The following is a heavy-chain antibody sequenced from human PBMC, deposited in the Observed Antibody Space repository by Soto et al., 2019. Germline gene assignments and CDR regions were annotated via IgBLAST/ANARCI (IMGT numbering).Heavy chain of an antibody. J-gene: IGHJ4*02. D-gene: IGHD1-20*01. CDR3: ATSQKGYNWNYFDH. V-gene: IGHV4-39*01. CDR2: VFYTGFT. CDR1: GASISGSYYY. Sequence: SETLSLTCAISGASISGSYYYWAWLRQSPGKGPEWIGSVFYTGFTSYNPSLESRVSVSVDTSKSQFSLKLSAVTAADTAVYYCATSQKGYNWNYFDHWGQGALVTVSS.